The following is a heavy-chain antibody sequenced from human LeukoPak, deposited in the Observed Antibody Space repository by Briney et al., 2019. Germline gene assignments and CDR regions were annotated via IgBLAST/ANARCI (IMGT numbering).Heavy chain of an antibody. CDR1: GFTFSSYG. D-gene: IGHD6-13*01. Sequence: QSGGSLRLSCAASGFTFSSYGMSWVRQAPGKGLEWVSAISGSGGSTYYADSVKGRFTISRDNSKTTLYLQMNSLRADDTAVYYCASTAGIAASGRGGYFDYWGQGTLVTVSS. CDR3: ASTAGIAASGRGGYFDY. V-gene: IGHV3-23*01. CDR2: ISGSGGST. J-gene: IGHJ4*02.